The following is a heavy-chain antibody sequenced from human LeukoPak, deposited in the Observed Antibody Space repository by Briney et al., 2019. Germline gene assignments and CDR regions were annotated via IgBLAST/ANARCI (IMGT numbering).Heavy chain of an antibody. J-gene: IGHJ5*02. D-gene: IGHD3-10*01. CDR3: ATSYYASGSHNWFDP. CDR1: GYSISSDYY. CDR2: IHHSGRT. Sequence: SETLSLTCTVSGYSISSDYYWGWIRQPPGKGLEWIGSIHHSGRTYYNPSLKSRGTISLDTSKNQFSLNLSSVTAADTAVYYCATSYYASGSHNWFDPWGQGTLVTVSS. V-gene: IGHV4-38-2*02.